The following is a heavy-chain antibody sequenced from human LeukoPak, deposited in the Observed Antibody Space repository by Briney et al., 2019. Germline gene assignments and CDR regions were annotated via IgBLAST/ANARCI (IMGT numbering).Heavy chain of an antibody. D-gene: IGHD3-22*01. CDR3: ARRNLVVIDY. J-gene: IGHJ4*02. CDR2: IYYSGTT. Sequence: SETLSLTCTVSGGSISTYYWNWIRQPPGKGLELIGYIYYSGTTNYNPSLKSRVSMSVDTSKNQFSLKLSSVTAADTAVYYCARRNLVVIDYWGQGTLVTVSS. CDR1: GGSISTYY. V-gene: IGHV4-59*08.